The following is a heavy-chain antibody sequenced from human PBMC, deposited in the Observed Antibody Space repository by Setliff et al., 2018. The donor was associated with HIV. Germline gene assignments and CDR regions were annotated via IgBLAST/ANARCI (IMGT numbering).Heavy chain of an antibody. CDR2: ISAYSGDI. Sequence: ASVKVSCKASGYTFTTYDITWVRQAPGQGLEWMGWISAYSGDINYSQKFQGRVTMTKDTSTSTAYMELRSLRSDDTAIYYCARGYCGGGICYSPNWLDPWGQGTLVTVSS. CDR1: GYTFTTYD. D-gene: IGHD2-15*01. V-gene: IGHV1-18*01. J-gene: IGHJ5*02. CDR3: ARGYCGGGICYSPNWLDP.